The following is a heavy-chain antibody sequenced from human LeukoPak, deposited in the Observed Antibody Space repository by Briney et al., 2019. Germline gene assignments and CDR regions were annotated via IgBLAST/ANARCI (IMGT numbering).Heavy chain of an antibody. Sequence: ASVKVSCKASRYTFISYFLHWVRQAPGQGLEWMGIINPSGGSTRYAQKFQGRVTMTRDTSTSTVYMELSSLRSEDTAVYYCARSGGDAIRPFDYWGQGTLVTVSS. D-gene: IGHD2-21*02. CDR3: ARSGGDAIRPFDY. CDR2: INPSGGST. J-gene: IGHJ4*02. CDR1: RYTFISYF. V-gene: IGHV1-46*01.